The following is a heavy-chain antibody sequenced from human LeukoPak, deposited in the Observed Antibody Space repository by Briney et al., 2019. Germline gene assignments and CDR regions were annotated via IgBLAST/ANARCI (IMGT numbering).Heavy chain of an antibody. V-gene: IGHV1-2*02. CDR1: GYTFTGYY. D-gene: IGHD6-13*01. CDR2: INPNSGGT. J-gene: IGHJ4*02. CDR3: ARGSAYSSRAPIDH. Sequence: ASVKVSCKASGYTFTGYYMHWVRQAPGQGLEWMGWINPNSGGTNYAQKFQGRVTMTRDMSTSTVFMDLSSLTSEDTAVYYCARGSAYSSRAPIDHWGQGTLVTVSS.